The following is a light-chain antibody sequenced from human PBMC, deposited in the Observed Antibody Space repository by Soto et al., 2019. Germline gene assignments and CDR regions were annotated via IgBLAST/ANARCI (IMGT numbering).Light chain of an antibody. CDR1: GRDVGAYNL. CDR3: CSYAGTVAYV. CDR2: EVN. V-gene: IGLV2-23*02. J-gene: IGLJ1*01. Sequence: QSALTQPASVSGSPGQSITISCAGTGRDVGAYNLVSWYQQHPGKAHKLIIFEVNTLPSGISNRFSGSKSGDTASLSISWLQAEDEADYFCCSYAGTVAYVFGTGTKVTVL.